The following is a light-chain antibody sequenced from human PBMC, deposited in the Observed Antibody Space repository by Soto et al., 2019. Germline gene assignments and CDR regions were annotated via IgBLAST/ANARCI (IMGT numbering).Light chain of an antibody. CDR3: QQYGSSPRT. CDR2: GVS. Sequence: EIVLTQSTGALSLSPGERATLSCRASQSVSSSYLAWYQQKPGQAPRLLIYGVSSRATGIPDRFSGSGSGTDFTLTISRLEPEDFAVYYCQQYGSSPRTFGQGTKVDI. CDR1: QSVSSSY. V-gene: IGKV3-20*01. J-gene: IGKJ1*01.